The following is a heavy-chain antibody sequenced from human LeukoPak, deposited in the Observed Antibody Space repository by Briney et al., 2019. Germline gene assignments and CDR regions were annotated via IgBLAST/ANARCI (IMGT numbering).Heavy chain of an antibody. Sequence: GESLKISCKGSGYKFTSYWIGWVRQMPGKGLEWMGLINPGDSDTRYSPSFRGQVTISADKSVSTAYLQWSRLKASDTAMHYCARGNNENYYDWFDPWGQGTLVTVSS. J-gene: IGHJ5*02. D-gene: IGHD3-22*01. V-gene: IGHV5-51*01. CDR3: ARGNNENYYDWFDP. CDR2: INPGDSDT. CDR1: GYKFTSYW.